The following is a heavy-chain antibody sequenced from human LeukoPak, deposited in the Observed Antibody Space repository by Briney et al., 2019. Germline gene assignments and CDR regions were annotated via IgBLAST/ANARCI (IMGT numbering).Heavy chain of an antibody. Sequence: ASVKVSCKASGYTFTGYYMHWVRQAPGQGLEWMGWINPNSGGTNYAQKFQGRVTMTRDTSISTAYMEVSRLRSDDTAVYYCARDGLHGAIQLWPTDAFDIWGQGTMVTVSS. CDR2: INPNSGGT. V-gene: IGHV1-2*02. J-gene: IGHJ3*02. CDR3: ARDGLHGAIQLWPTDAFDI. D-gene: IGHD5-18*01. CDR1: GYTFTGYY.